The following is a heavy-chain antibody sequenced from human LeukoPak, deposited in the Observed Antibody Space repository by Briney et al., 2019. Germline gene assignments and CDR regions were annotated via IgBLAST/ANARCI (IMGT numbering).Heavy chain of an antibody. D-gene: IGHD3-22*01. Sequence: PSETLSLTCTVSGGSISSHYWSWLRQPPGEGREWSGYIYYSGSTKYNPSLKTRVTISVDTSKNQFSLKLSSVTAADTAVYYCARGRKYYYDSSGYYYTLTWLPYYFDYWGQGTLVTVSS. CDR3: ARGRKYYYDSSGYYYTLTWLPYYFDY. CDR2: IYYSGST. J-gene: IGHJ4*02. V-gene: IGHV4-59*11. CDR1: GGSISSHY.